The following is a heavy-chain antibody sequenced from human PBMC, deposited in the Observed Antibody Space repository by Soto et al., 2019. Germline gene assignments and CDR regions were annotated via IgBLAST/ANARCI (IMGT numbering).Heavy chain of an antibody. V-gene: IGHV3-74*01. CDR3: ARDRDYGEYVFDY. CDR2: INSDGSGT. Sequence: PWGSLRLSCAASGFTFSSYLRHWFRQAPGKGLVWVSRINSDGSGTSYADSVKGRFTISRDNAKNTLYLQMNSLRAEDTAVYYCARDRDYGEYVFDYWGQGNLVTVS. D-gene: IGHD4-17*01. J-gene: IGHJ4*02. CDR1: GFTFSSYL.